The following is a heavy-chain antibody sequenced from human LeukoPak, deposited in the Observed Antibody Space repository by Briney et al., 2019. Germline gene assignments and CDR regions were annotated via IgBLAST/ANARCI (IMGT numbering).Heavy chain of an antibody. Sequence: PGGSLRLSCAASGFTFSSYAMGWVRQAPGKGLEWVSAISGVGASTYYSDSVRGRFTISRDNSKNTLYLQMNSLRAEDTAVYYCAATLVGTTRRFDFWGRGTLVTVSS. CDR3: AATLVGTTRRFDF. J-gene: IGHJ4*02. CDR2: ISGVGAST. CDR1: GFTFSSYA. V-gene: IGHV3-23*01. D-gene: IGHD1-26*01.